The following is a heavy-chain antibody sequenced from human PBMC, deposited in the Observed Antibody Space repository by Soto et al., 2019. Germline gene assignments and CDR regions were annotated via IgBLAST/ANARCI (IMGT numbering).Heavy chain of an antibody. CDR1: GGSLNSFA. Sequence: QFQLVQSGAEVKKPGSSVKVSCKASGGSLNSFALSWMRQAPGQGLEWMGGIIPFFGTTKYAERFQGRVTMTADASTSTAYLQLSSLRSEDTAVYYWARNKGAIFGVVNDAFDIWGQGTLVTVSS. J-gene: IGHJ3*02. CDR3: ARNKGAIFGVVNDAFDI. CDR2: IIPFFGTT. V-gene: IGHV1-69*12. D-gene: IGHD3-3*01.